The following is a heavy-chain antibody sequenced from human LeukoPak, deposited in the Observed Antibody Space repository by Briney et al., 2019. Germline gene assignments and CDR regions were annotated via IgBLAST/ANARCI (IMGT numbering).Heavy chain of an antibody. J-gene: IGHJ6*04. CDR1: GFTFNSYA. CDR3: AKRFEHFDWLRGYYYGIAV. V-gene: IGHV3-23*01. Sequence: GGSLRLSCAASGFTFNSYAMSWVRQAPGKGLEWVSAISGSGGSTYYADSVKGRVTISRDNSKNTLYLQMNSLRAEDTAVYYCAKRFEHFDWLRGYYYGIAVWGKGTTVTVSS. CDR2: ISGSGGST. D-gene: IGHD3-9*01.